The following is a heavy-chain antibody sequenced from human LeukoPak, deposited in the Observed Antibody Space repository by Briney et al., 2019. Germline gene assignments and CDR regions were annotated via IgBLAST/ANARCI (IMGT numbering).Heavy chain of an antibody. D-gene: IGHD4-17*01. Sequence: SETLSLTCAVYGRSFSGYYWSWIRQPPGKGLEWIGEINHSGSTNYNPSLKSRVTISVDTSKNQFSLKLSSVTAADTAVYYCARLGSDSGDSSFDYWGQGTLVTASS. V-gene: IGHV4-34*01. J-gene: IGHJ4*02. CDR1: GRSFSGYY. CDR3: ARLGSDSGDSSFDY. CDR2: INHSGST.